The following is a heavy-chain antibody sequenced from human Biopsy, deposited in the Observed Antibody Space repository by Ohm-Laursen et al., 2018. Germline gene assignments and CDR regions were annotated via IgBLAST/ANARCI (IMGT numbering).Heavy chain of an antibody. CDR2: MHNSGST. CDR1: GFSFSIYSMN. J-gene: IGHJ5*02. D-gene: IGHD3-16*01. CDR3: VRHALRLGPKKNWFDT. Sequence: LRLSCSASGFSFSIYSMNWVRQAPGKGLEWIGSMHNSGSTYYNPSLKSRVTISIDASKNQFSLKLTSVTAADTTVYYCVRHALRLGPKKNWFDTWGQGTLVTVSS. V-gene: IGHV4-39*01.